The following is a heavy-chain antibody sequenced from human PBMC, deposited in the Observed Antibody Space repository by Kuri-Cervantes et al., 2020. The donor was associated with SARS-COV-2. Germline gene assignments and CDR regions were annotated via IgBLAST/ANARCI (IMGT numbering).Heavy chain of an antibody. V-gene: IGHV4-39*07. CDR3: ARPGGFLDV. CDR2: IYHSGST. J-gene: IGHJ6*04. CDR1: GFSLRTSGMC. D-gene: IGHD4-23*01. Sequence: SGPTLVKPTQTLTLTCTFSGFSLRTSGMCVSWIRQPPGKGLEWIGSIYHSGSTYYNPSLKSRVTISVDTSKNQFSLKLSSVTAADTAVYYCARPGGFLDVWGKGTTVTVSS.